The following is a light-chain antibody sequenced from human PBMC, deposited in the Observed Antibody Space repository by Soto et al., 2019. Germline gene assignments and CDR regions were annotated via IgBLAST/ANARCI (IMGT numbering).Light chain of an antibody. J-gene: IGKJ1*01. CDR1: QSVSSN. Sequence: IVMTQSPATLSVSPEERATLSCRASQSVSSNLAWYQQKPGQAPRLLIYGASTRATGIPARFSGSGSGTEFTLTISSLQSEDFAVYYCQQYNNWWTFGQGTKVDIK. V-gene: IGKV3-15*01. CDR2: GAS. CDR3: QQYNNWWT.